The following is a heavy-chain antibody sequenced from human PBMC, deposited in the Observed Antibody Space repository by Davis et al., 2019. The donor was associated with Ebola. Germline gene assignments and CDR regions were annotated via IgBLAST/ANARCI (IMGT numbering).Heavy chain of an antibody. CDR2: INRGGST. CDR3: GGDPNWESGS. D-gene: IGHD1-1*01. Sequence: GESLKISCVVSGFTVSSNYMSWVRQAPGKGLEWVSVINRGGSTNYADSVKGRFTISRDNSKNTLYLQMDSLRIEDTAQYYCGGDPNWESGSWGQGALVSVSS. V-gene: IGHV3-53*01. J-gene: IGHJ5*02. CDR1: GFTVSSNY.